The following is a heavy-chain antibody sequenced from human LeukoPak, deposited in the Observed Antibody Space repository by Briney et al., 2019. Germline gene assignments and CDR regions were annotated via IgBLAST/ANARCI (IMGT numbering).Heavy chain of an antibody. Sequence: PGGSLRLSCAASGFNLSNYSMNWVRQAPGKGLEWVSSISSSGTYIYHADSVKGRFTVSRDNAKNSLFLQMNSLRAEDTAVYYCAREGYGDHAEAFDIWGQGTIVTVSS. CDR2: ISSSGTYI. V-gene: IGHV3-21*06. CDR1: GFNLSNYS. J-gene: IGHJ3*02. D-gene: IGHD4-17*01. CDR3: AREGYGDHAEAFDI.